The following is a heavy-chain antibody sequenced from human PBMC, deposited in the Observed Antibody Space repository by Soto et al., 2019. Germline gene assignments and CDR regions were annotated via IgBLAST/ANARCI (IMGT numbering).Heavy chain of an antibody. D-gene: IGHD6-19*01. CDR2: IKQDGSEK. CDR1: GCTFSAYW. CDR3: AGGGGWVFDS. Sequence: EVQLVESVVDLVQPGGSLRLSCVGSGCTFSAYWMTWVRQAPGKGLEWVAVIKQDGSEKYYVDSGKGRFTISGENDKNSLYLQMNSLRAEDTAVYFCAGGGGWVFDSWGQGTLVTVSS. V-gene: IGHV3-7*01. J-gene: IGHJ4*02.